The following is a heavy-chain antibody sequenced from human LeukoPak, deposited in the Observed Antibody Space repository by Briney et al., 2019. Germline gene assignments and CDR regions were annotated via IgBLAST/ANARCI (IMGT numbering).Heavy chain of an antibody. CDR3: ARDLINYYGSGR. Sequence: GGSLRLSCAASGFTFSSYSMNWVRQAPGKGLQWVSYISSSSSTIYYADSVKGRFTISRDNAKNSLYLQMNSLRAEDTAVYYCARDLINYYGSGRGGQGTLVTVSS. V-gene: IGHV3-48*01. CDR2: ISSSSSTI. J-gene: IGHJ4*02. CDR1: GFTFSSYS. D-gene: IGHD3-10*01.